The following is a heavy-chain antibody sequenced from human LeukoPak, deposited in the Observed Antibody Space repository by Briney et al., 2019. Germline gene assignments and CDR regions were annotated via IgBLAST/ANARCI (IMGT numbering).Heavy chain of an antibody. CDR1: GYTFTSYG. J-gene: IGHJ5*02. D-gene: IGHD6-19*01. CDR2: IIAYNGNT. CDR3: ARDDRGLYSSGGFGL. V-gene: IGHV1-18*01. Sequence: ASVKVSCKASGYTFTSYGIRWVRQAPGQGLEWMGWIIAYNGNTNYAQKLQGRVTMTTDTSTNTAYMELRSLISDDTAVYYCARDDRGLYSSGGFGLWGQGNLVTVS.